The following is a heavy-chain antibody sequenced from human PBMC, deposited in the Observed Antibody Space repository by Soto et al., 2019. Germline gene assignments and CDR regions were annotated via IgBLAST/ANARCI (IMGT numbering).Heavy chain of an antibody. CDR2: IGPESGAT. Sequence: ASVKVSCKASGYTFTGHYIHWVRQAPEQGPEWMGEIGPESGATRYAQKFQGRVTMTMDTSITTVYMELNNLSPDDTSLYYCGRCRGGKIVVFYGGQEPPVPVSS. V-gene: IGHV1-2*02. J-gene: IGHJ4*02. CDR1: GYTFTGHY. D-gene: IGHD3-16*01. CDR3: GRCRGGKIVVFY.